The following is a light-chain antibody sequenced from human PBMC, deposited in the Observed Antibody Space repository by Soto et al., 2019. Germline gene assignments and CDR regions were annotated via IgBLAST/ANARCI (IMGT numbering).Light chain of an antibody. Sequence: IHMTQSPSTLSGSVGNRVTIICRASQTISSWLAWYQQKQGKAPKLLIYKASTLKSGVPSRFSGSGYGTEFTLTISSLQTDDFATYYCQHYNSYSEAFGQGTKVDIK. J-gene: IGKJ1*01. CDR2: KAS. CDR1: QTISSW. CDR3: QHYNSYSEA. V-gene: IGKV1-5*03.